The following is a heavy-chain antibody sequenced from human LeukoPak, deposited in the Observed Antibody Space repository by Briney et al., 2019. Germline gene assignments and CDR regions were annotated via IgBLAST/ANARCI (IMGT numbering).Heavy chain of an antibody. J-gene: IGHJ4*02. D-gene: IGHD3-22*01. V-gene: IGHV1-46*01. CDR1: GYTFTNYY. Sequence: ASVKVSCKASGYTFTNYYLHWVRQAPGQGLEWMGIINPSGGSTSYAQKFQGRVTMTRDTSTSTVYMELSSLRSEGTAVYYCARGPYYYDSSGFYSNYWGQGTLVTVSS. CDR3: ARGPYYYDSSGFYSNY. CDR2: INPSGGST.